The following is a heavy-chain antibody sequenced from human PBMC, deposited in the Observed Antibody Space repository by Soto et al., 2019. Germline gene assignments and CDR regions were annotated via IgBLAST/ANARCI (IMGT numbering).Heavy chain of an antibody. CDR2: FDPEDGEK. D-gene: IGHD2-2*01. J-gene: IGHJ4*02. CDR1: GYTLTELS. CDR3: ALYCSSTSCYFDY. V-gene: IGHV1-24*01. Sequence: ASVKVSCKVSGYTLTELSMHWVRQAPGKGLEWMGGFDPEDGEKIYAQKFQGRVTMTEDTSTDTAYMELSSLRSEDTAVYYCALYCSSTSCYFDYWGQGTLVTVSS.